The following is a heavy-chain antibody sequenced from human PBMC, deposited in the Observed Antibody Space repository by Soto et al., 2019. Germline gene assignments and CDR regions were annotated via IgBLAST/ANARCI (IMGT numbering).Heavy chain of an antibody. V-gene: IGHV3-48*02. CDR2: ISSSSSTI. Sequence: EQGKGLEWVSYISSSSSTIYYADSVKGRFTISRDNAKNSLYLQMNSLRDEDTAVYYCARYDFWSVSHYYYYGMDVWGQGTTVTVSS. D-gene: IGHD3-3*01. CDR3: ARYDFWSVSHYYYYGMDV. J-gene: IGHJ6*02.